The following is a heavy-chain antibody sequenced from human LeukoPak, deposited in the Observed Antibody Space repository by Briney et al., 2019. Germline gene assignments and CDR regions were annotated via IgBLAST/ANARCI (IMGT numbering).Heavy chain of an antibody. CDR2: INPNSGGT. D-gene: IGHD3-16*01. Sequence: ASVKVSCKASGYTFTGYYIHWVRQAPGQGLEWMGWINPNSGGTNYAQKFQGRVTMTRDTSISTAYMELSRLRSDDTAVYYCARDLEYLYPGGAFDIWGQGTMVTVS. V-gene: IGHV1-2*02. J-gene: IGHJ3*02. CDR3: ARDLEYLYPGGAFDI. CDR1: GYTFTGYY.